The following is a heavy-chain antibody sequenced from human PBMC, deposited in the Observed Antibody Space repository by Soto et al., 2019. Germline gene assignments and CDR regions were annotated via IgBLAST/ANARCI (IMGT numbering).Heavy chain of an antibody. J-gene: IGHJ3*02. Sequence: QVQLQESGPGLVKPSGTLSLTCAVSGGSISGSNWWSWVRQPPGKGLEWIGEIYQSGSTNYNASLKSRVTISVDQSKSQFSLNLSSVTAADTAVYYCARRLVAGAFDMWGQGTMVTVSS. V-gene: IGHV4-4*02. CDR1: GGSISGSNW. D-gene: IGHD6-19*01. CDR2: IYQSGST. CDR3: ARRLVAGAFDM.